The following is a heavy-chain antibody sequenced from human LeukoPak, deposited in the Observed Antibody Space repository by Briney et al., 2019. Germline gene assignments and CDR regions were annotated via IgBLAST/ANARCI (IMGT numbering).Heavy chain of an antibody. V-gene: IGHV3-66*04. CDR2: IYSGGST. CDR3: ARHGAATIFYYLDY. CDR1: GFTVSSNY. Sequence: GGSLRLSCAASGFTVSSNYMSWVRQAPGKGLEWVSVIYSGGSTYYADSVKGRFTISRDNSKNTLYLQMNSLRAEDTAVYYCARHGAATIFYYLDYWGQGTLVTVSS. D-gene: IGHD2-15*01. J-gene: IGHJ4*02.